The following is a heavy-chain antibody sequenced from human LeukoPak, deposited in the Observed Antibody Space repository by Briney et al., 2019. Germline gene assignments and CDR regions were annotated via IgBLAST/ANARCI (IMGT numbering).Heavy chain of an antibody. V-gene: IGHV3-30*18. CDR3: ANSLGFGDLDY. D-gene: IGHD3-10*01. J-gene: IGHJ4*02. Sequence: GGSLRLSCAASGFTFSTSWMHWVRQAPGKGLVWVAVISYDGSNKYYADSVKGRFTISRDNSKNTLYLQMNSLRAEDTAVYYCANSLGFGDLDYWGQGTLVTVSS. CDR1: GFTFSTSW. CDR2: ISYDGSNK.